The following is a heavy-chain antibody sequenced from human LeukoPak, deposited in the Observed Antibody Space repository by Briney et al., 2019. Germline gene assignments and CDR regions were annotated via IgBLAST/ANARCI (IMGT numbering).Heavy chain of an antibody. CDR2: IIPIFGTA. Sequence: SVKVSCKASGGTFSSYAISWVRQAPGQGLEWMGGIIPIFGTANYAQKFQGRVTITADESTSTAYMELSSLRSEDTAVYCCARGGGRAIRYFDYWGQGTLVTVSS. J-gene: IGHJ4*02. CDR3: ARGGGRAIRYFDY. D-gene: IGHD3-16*01. V-gene: IGHV1-69*01. CDR1: GGTFSSYA.